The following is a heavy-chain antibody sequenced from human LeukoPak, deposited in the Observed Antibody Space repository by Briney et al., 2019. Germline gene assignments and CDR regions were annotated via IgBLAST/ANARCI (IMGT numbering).Heavy chain of an antibody. Sequence: SETLSLTCTVSGGSISSSSYYWGWIRQPPGKGLEWIGSIYYSGSTYYNPSLKSRVTISVDTSKNQFSLKLSSVTAADTAVYYCARDPITFGEVSMDVWGKGTTVTVSS. D-gene: IGHD3-16*01. CDR1: GGSISSSSYY. J-gene: IGHJ6*03. CDR2: IYYSGST. V-gene: IGHV4-39*07. CDR3: ARDPITFGEVSMDV.